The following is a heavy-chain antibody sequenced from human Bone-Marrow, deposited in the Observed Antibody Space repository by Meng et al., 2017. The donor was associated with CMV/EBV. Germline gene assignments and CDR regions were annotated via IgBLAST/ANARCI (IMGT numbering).Heavy chain of an antibody. CDR1: GGSITSSYY. J-gene: IGHJ6*02. Sequence: SETLSLTCTVSGGSITSSYYWAWIRQPPGKRLEWIGSVHHSGNTYFRPSLKSRATISVDTSNNQFSLRLSSVTATDTAMYYCARYCSSTSCYYYYGMDVWGQGTTVTVSS. D-gene: IGHD2-2*01. CDR3: ARYCSSTSCYYYYGMDV. CDR2: VHHSGNT. V-gene: IGHV4-39*07.